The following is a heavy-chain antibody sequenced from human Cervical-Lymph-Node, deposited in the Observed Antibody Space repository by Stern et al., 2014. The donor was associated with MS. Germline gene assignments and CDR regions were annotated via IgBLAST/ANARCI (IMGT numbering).Heavy chain of an antibody. CDR3: ARQRYFDY. CDR2: IFPGGSDI. Sequence: EVQLVESGPEVKRPGESLKISCQASGYTFTSYWIGWARQMPGKGLEWTAIIFPGGSDIRYSPSFQGQVTISADKSSSTAYLQWNNLKASDTAIYYCARQRYFDYWGQGTLVTVSS. J-gene: IGHJ4*02. V-gene: IGHV5-51*01. CDR1: GYTFTSYW.